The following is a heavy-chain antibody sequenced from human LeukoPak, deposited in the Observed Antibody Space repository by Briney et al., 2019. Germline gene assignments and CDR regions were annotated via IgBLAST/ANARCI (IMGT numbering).Heavy chain of an antibody. CDR2: INPNSGGT. Sequence: GASVKVSCTASGYTFTGYYMHWVRQAPGQGLEWMGWINPNSGGTNYAQKFQGRVTMTRDTSISTAYMELSRLRSDDTAVYYCARDFRAEGSGSYYDAFYIWGQGTMVTVSS. V-gene: IGHV1-2*02. D-gene: IGHD3-10*01. CDR3: ARDFRAEGSGSYYDAFYI. J-gene: IGHJ3*02. CDR1: GYTFTGYY.